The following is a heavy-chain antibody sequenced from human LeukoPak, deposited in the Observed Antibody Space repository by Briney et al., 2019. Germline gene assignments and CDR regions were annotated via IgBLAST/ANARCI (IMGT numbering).Heavy chain of an antibody. D-gene: IGHD3-10*01. CDR1: GFSFSTYA. V-gene: IGHV3-33*01. Sequence: GGSLRLSCAASGFSFSTYAMHWVRQAPGKGLDWVAMIWSDASNQYYADSVKGRFTISRDNSKNTLYLQLNSLRAEDTAVYYCASKVRGVNREDWFDPWGQGTLVTVSS. CDR3: ASKVRGVNREDWFDP. CDR2: IWSDASNQ. J-gene: IGHJ5*02.